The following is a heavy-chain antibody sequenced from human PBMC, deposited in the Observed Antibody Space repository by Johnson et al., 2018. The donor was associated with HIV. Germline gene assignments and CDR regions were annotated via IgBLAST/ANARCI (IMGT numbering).Heavy chain of an antibody. D-gene: IGHD5-18*01. CDR2: IKQDGSEK. CDR3: ASFFSAELWTDAFDI. V-gene: IGHV3-7*03. J-gene: IGHJ3*02. Sequence: VKLVESGGGLVQPGGSLRLSCAASGFTFSSYWMSWVRQAPGKGLEWVANIKQDGSEKYYVDSVKGRFTISRDNAKNSLYLQMNSLRAEDTALYYCASFFSAELWTDAFDIWGQGTMVTVSS. CDR1: GFTFSSYW.